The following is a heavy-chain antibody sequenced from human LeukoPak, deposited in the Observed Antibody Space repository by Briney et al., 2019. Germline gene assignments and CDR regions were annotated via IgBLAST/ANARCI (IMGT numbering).Heavy chain of an antibody. Sequence: SETLSLPCTVSGGSLSSNTYYWVWIRQPPGKGLEWIGSISYSGSTYYNPSLKSRLTISVDTSRNQFSLKLSSVTAADTAVYYCARRLRGSSSYYFDSWGQGTLVTVSS. D-gene: IGHD6-6*01. J-gene: IGHJ4*02. V-gene: IGHV4-39*01. CDR1: GGSLSSNTYY. CDR3: ARRLRGSSSYYFDS. CDR2: ISYSGST.